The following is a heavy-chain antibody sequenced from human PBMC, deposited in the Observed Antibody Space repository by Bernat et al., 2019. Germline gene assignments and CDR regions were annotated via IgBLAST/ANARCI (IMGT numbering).Heavy chain of an antibody. D-gene: IGHD3-16*01. CDR1: GGSFSGYY. CDR2: INHSGST. Sequence: QVQLQQWGAGLLKPSETLSLTCAVYGGSFSGYYWSWIRQPPGKGLEWIGEINHSGSTNYNPSLKSRVTISVDTSKNQFSLKLSSVTAADTAVYYCARQVGVSWFDPWGQGTLVTVSA. CDR3: ARQVGVSWFDP. V-gene: IGHV4-34*01. J-gene: IGHJ5*02.